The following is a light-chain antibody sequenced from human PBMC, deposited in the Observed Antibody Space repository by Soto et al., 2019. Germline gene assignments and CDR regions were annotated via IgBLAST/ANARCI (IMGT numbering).Light chain of an antibody. CDR1: QGIGSY. CDR3: QQYYSYPALT. V-gene: IGKV1-8*01. CDR2: TSS. Sequence: AIRMTQSPSSLSASTGDRVTITCRASQGIGSYVALYQQKPGKAPRLLMYTSSSLESGVPSRFSGSGSGTVFTLTISGLQSEDFATYYCQQYYSYPALTFGGGTKVDIK. J-gene: IGKJ4*01.